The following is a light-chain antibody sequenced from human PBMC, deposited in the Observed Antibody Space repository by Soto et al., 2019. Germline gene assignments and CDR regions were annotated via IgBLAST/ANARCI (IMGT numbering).Light chain of an antibody. V-gene: IGLV2-8*01. J-gene: IGLJ2*01. Sequence: QSALTQPPSASGSPGQSVTISCTGTSSDVGACNYVSWFQQHPGKAPNLMIYEVSKRPSGVPDRFSGSKSGSTASLTVSGLQAEDEADYYCSSCAGRNNLVFGGGTKLTVL. CDR1: SSDVGACNY. CDR3: SSCAGRNNLV. CDR2: EVS.